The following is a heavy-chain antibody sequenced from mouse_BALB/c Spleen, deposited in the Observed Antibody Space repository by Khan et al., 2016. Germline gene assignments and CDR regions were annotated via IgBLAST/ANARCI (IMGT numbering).Heavy chain of an antibody. CDR1: GYSFTGYY. J-gene: IGHJ4*01. CDR3: LRDAMDY. Sequence: EVQLQESGPDLVKPGASVKISCKASGYSFTGYYMYWVKQSHEKSLEWIGRINPNNGGSYSNQKFKGKAILTVDKSSSTAYMELCILTSEDSAVXYCLRDAMDYWGQGTSVTVSS. CDR2: INPNNGGS. D-gene: IGHD1-1*01. V-gene: IGHV1-18*01.